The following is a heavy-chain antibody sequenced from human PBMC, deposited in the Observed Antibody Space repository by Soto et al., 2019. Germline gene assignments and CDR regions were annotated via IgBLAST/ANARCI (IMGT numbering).Heavy chain of an antibody. Sequence: QVQLVESGGGVAQPGRSLRLSCAASGFTFSSYGMHWVRQAPGKGLEWVAVIWYDGSNKYYADSVKGRFTISRDNSKNTLYLQMNSLRAEDTAVYYCARKTYYGSALFYYYYGMDVWGQGTTVTVSS. CDR1: GFTFSSYG. CDR3: ARKTYYGSALFYYYYGMDV. J-gene: IGHJ6*02. V-gene: IGHV3-33*01. CDR2: IWYDGSNK. D-gene: IGHD3-10*01.